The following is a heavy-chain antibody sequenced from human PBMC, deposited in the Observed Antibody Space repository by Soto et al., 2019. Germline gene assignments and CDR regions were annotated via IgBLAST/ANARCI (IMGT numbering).Heavy chain of an antibody. D-gene: IGHD1-7*01. CDR2: IYRTGST. CDR1: GGSFTSNNW. J-gene: IGHJ4*02. CDR3: ASRDPGTSVDY. V-gene: IGHV4-4*02. Sequence: SETLSLTCAVSGGSFTSNNWWTWVRQPPGQGLEWIGEIYRTGSTNYNPSLRSRVTISLDKSENQFSLKVTSLTAADTAVYYCASRDPGTSVDYWGQGTLVTVS.